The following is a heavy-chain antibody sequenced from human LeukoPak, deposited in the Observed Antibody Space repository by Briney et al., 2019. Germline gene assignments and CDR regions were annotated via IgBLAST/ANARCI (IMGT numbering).Heavy chain of an antibody. J-gene: IGHJ4*01. CDR1: GFIYSHYG. CDR3: ARDAQRGFDYSNSLEY. Sequence: GRSLRLSCAASGFIYSHYGMHWVRQAPGKGLEWVAAIWSDGSNRFYAGSVKGRFTISRDNSQNTLFLRMNSLRAEDTAMYYCARDAQRGFDYSNSLEYWGHGTLVTVSS. D-gene: IGHD4-11*01. CDR2: IWSDGSNR. V-gene: IGHV3-33*01.